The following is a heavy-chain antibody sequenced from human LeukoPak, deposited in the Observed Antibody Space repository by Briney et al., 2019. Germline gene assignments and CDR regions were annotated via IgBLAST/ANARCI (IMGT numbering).Heavy chain of an antibody. Sequence: GSLRLSCAASGFTFSSYSMNWVRQAPGKGLEWVSSTSSSSSYIYYADSVKGRFTISRDNAKNSLYLQMNSLRAEDTAVYYCAELGITMIGGVWGKGTTVTISS. CDR3: AELGITMIGGV. V-gene: IGHV3-21*01. D-gene: IGHD3-10*02. J-gene: IGHJ6*04. CDR1: GFTFSSYS. CDR2: TSSSSSYI.